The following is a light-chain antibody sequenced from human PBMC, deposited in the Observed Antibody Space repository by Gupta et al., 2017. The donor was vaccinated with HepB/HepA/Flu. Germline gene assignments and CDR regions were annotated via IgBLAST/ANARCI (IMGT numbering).Light chain of an antibody. CDR3: QTWSTGPGV. V-gene: IGLV4-69*01. Sequence: QLVLPPSPSASASLGASVKLTCTLSSGHSSYAIAWHQQQPQKGPRYLMKLNRDGSHSKGDGIPDRVSGSSSGAERYITVSSVESEDEADDCCQTWSTGPGVCGGGTKLTGL. CDR1: SGHSSYA. J-gene: IGLJ3*02. CDR2: LNRDGSH.